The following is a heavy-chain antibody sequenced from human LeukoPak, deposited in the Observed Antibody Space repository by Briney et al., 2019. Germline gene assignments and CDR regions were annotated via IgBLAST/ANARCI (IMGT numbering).Heavy chain of an antibody. J-gene: IGHJ5*02. D-gene: IGHD3-10*01. Sequence: ASVKVSCKASGYTFTSYGISWVRQAPGQGLEWMGWISAYNGNTNYAQKLQGRVTMTTDTSMSTAYMELRSLRSDDTAVYYCARAALLWFGESMHPNWFDPWGQGTLVTVSS. CDR3: ARAALLWFGESMHPNWFDP. CDR2: ISAYNGNT. V-gene: IGHV1-18*01. CDR1: GYTFTSYG.